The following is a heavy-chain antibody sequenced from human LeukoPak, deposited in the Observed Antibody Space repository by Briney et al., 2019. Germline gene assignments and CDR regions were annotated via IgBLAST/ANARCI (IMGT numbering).Heavy chain of an antibody. D-gene: IGHD3-22*01. J-gene: IGHJ4*02. CDR2: INPNSGGT. CDR3: ARATIADSSTYYIDY. V-gene: IGHV1-2*02. CDR1: GYTFTSYY. Sequence: ASVKVSCTASGYTFTSYYMHWVRQAPGQGLEWMGWINPNSGGTNYAQKFQGRVTMTRDMSISTAYMELSRLTSDDTAVYYCARATIADSSTYYIDYWGLGTLVTVSS.